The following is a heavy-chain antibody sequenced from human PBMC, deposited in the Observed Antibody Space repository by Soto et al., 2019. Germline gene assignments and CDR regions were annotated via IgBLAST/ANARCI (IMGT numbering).Heavy chain of an antibody. CDR3: ARVSHEYSSSWSFDY. J-gene: IGHJ4*02. CDR2: INPSGGST. CDR1: GYTFTSYY. V-gene: IGHV1-46*03. Sequence: QVQLVQSGAEVKKPGASVKVSCTASGYTFTSYYMHWVRQAPGQGLEWMGIINPSGGSTNYAQKFQGRVTITRDTSTSTVYMELSSLRSEDTAVYYCARVSHEYSSSWSFDYWGQGTLVTVSS. D-gene: IGHD6-6*01.